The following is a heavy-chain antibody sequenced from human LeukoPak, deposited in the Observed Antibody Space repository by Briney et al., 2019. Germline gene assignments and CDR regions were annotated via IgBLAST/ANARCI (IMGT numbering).Heavy chain of an antibody. V-gene: IGHV3-21*01. CDR1: GFTFSSYS. CDR3: ARARAYSSGCLDY. Sequence: GGSLRLSCAASGFTFSSYSMNRVRQAPGKELEWVSSISSSSSYIYYADSVKGRFTISRDNAKNSLYLQMNSLRAEDTAVYYCARARAYSSGCLDYWGQGTLVTVSS. J-gene: IGHJ4*02. CDR2: ISSSSSYI. D-gene: IGHD6-19*01.